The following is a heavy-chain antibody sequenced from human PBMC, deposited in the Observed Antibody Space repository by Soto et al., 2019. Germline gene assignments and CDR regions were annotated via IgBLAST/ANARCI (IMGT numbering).Heavy chain of an antibody. Sequence: EVQLVESGGTLVQPGRSLRLSCAASGFTFDDYAMHWVRQVPGKGLEWVSGISKNSGVKAYADAVKGRFTISRDNAKNSLYLQMNSLRGEDTALYYCTKDREVQYYDFWSGYLFDSWGQGTLVTVSS. CDR2: ISKNSGVK. J-gene: IGHJ4*02. D-gene: IGHD3-3*01. CDR1: GFTFDDYA. CDR3: TKDREVQYYDFWSGYLFDS. V-gene: IGHV3-9*01.